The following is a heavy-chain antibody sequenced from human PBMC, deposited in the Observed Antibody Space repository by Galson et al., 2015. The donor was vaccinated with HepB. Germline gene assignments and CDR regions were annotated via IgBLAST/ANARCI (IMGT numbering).Heavy chain of an antibody. CDR2: IYPSASET. CDR3: ARRQIYGSGLYSMDV. V-gene: IGHV5-51*01. D-gene: IGHD2-15*01. CDR1: GYRFSMYW. J-gene: IGHJ6*02. Sequence: QSGAEVKKPGESLKISCEGSGYRFSMYWISWVRQMPGRGLEWMGSIYPSASETRYSPSFQGQVTISADKSISTAYLQWSSLKASDTAMYYCARRQIYGSGLYSMDVWGQGTTVTVSS.